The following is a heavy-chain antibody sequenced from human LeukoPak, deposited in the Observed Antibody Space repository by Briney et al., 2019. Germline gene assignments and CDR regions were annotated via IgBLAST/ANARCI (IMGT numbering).Heavy chain of an antibody. CDR2: IYTSGST. J-gene: IGHJ4*02. CDR1: GGFISSGSYY. CDR3: ARDYASGDLYY. Sequence: SETLSLTCTVSGGFISSGSYYWSWIRQPAGKGLEWIGRIYTSGSTNYNPSLKSRVTISVDTSKNQFSLKLSSVTAADTAVYYCARDYASGDLYYWGQGTLVTVSS. V-gene: IGHV4-61*02. D-gene: IGHD3-10*01.